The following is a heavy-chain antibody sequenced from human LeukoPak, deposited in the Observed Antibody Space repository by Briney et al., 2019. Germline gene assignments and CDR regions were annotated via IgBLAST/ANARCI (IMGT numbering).Heavy chain of an antibody. CDR1: GYTFTSYA. CDR2: VNTNTGNP. J-gene: IGHJ4*02. D-gene: IGHD6-19*01. Sequence: ASVKVSCKASGYTFTSYAMNWVRQAPGQGLEWMGWVNTNTGNPTYAQGFTGRFVFSLDTSVSTAYLQISSLKAEDTAVYYVARDLDSSGWAFDYWGQGTLVTVSS. V-gene: IGHV7-4-1*02. CDR3: ARDLDSSGWAFDY.